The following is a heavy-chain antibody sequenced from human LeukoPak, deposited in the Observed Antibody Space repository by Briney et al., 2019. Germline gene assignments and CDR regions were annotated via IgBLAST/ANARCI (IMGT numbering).Heavy chain of an antibody. D-gene: IGHD3-10*01. J-gene: IGHJ4*02. CDR3: AKDHYYYGSGSSKTAFDY. CDR1: GFTFSSYA. V-gene: IGHV3-23*01. CDR2: ISGRGGST. Sequence: GGSLRLSCAASGFTFSSYAMSWVRQAPGKGLEWVSAISGRGGSTYYADSVKGRFTISRDNSKNTLYLQMNSLRAEDTAVYYCAKDHYYYGSGSSKTAFDYWGQGTLVTVSS.